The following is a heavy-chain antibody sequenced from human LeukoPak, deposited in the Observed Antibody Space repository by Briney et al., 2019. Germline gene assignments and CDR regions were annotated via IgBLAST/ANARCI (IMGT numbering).Heavy chain of an antibody. CDR2: MNPNSGNT. Sequence: GASVKVSCKASGYTFTGYYMHWVRQAPGQGLEWMGWMNPNSGNTGYAQKFQGRVTITRNTSISTAYMELSSLRSEDTAVYYCARVSGYYDLIYWGQGTLVTVSS. J-gene: IGHJ1*01. CDR1: GYTFTGYY. D-gene: IGHD3-3*01. V-gene: IGHV1-8*03. CDR3: ARVSGYYDLIY.